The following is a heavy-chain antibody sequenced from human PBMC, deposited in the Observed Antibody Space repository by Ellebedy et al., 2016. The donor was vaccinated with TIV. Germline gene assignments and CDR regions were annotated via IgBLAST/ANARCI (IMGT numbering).Heavy chain of an antibody. J-gene: IGHJ4*02. D-gene: IGHD6-25*01. V-gene: IGHV3-11*05. Sequence: GGSLRLSCKGSGFTFSVNGMTWIRQTPGKGLEWVASMSSGNTNTNYADSVKGRFTISRDDAKNTLYLDMNSLTPEDTAVYYCARDRRLLASQTYYLDSWGQGTPVTVSS. CDR3: ARDRRLLASQTYYLDS. CDR1: GFTFSVNG. CDR2: MSSGNTNT.